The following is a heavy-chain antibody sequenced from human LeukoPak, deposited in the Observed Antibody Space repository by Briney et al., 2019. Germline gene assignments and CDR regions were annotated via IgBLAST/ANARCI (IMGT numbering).Heavy chain of an antibody. V-gene: IGHV3-11*04. CDR1: GFTFSDYY. CDR2: ISGSGSPI. J-gene: IGHJ4*02. CDR3: ARDLRSTITNVADY. Sequence: PGGSLRLSCAASGFTFSDYYMNWIRQAPGKGLEWVSFISGSGSPIYYADSVEGRFTISRDNAKNSLSLQMNSLRAEDTAVYYCARDLRSTITNVADYWGQGTLVTVSS. D-gene: IGHD4-11*01.